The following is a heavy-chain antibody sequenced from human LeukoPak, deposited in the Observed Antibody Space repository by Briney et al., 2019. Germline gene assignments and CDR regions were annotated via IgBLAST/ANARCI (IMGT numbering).Heavy chain of an antibody. CDR2: IWYDGSNK. V-gene: IGHV3-33*08. Sequence: GGSLRLSCVASGFAFSSYGMHWVRQAPGKGLEWVALIWYDGSNKYYADSVKGRLAISRDNSKNTLYLQMNSLRAEDTAVYYCAREGPRGNSQFDYWGQGTLVTVSS. D-gene: IGHD2/OR15-2a*01. J-gene: IGHJ4*02. CDR3: AREGPRGNSQFDY. CDR1: GFAFSSYG.